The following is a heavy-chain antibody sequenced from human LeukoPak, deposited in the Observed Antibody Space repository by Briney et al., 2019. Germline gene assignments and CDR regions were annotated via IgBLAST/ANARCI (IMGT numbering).Heavy chain of an antibody. CDR3: ARGSPPGGSGSYYNWFDP. V-gene: IGHV4-61*05. CDR2: IYYSGST. D-gene: IGHD3-10*01. CDR1: GGSIYSTTYY. J-gene: IGHJ5*02. Sequence: SGTLSLTCTVSGGSIYSTTYYWAWIRQPPGKGLEWIGYIYYSGSTNYNPSLKSRVTISVDTSKNQFSLKLSSVTAADTAVYYCARGSPPGGSGSYYNWFDPWGQGTLVTVSS.